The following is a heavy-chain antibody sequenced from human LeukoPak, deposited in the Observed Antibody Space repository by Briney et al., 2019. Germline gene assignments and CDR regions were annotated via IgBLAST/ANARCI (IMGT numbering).Heavy chain of an antibody. V-gene: IGHV5-51*01. Sequence: GESLKISCKGSGYRFTSYWIGWVRQMPGKGLEWMGIVYPGDFDTRYSPSFKGQVTISADRSISTAYLQWSSLKASDSAMYYCVRHGLGSSWFGFDYWGQGTLVTVSS. CDR2: VYPGDFDT. D-gene: IGHD6-13*01. J-gene: IGHJ4*02. CDR1: GYRFTSYW. CDR3: VRHGLGSSWFGFDY.